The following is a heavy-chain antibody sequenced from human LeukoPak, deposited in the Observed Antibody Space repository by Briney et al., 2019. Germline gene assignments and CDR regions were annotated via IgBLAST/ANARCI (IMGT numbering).Heavy chain of an antibody. D-gene: IGHD1-14*01. CDR3: SRAGTGFNIPGAY. CDR2: LQYSGSA. V-gene: IGHV4-59*11. Sequence: SDTLSLTCSLSGASISSHNRSWIRQPPGKRLDRIGCLQYSGSADCKPGLKSRVTISLDTSKNQFSLKLTDVTAVETAVYYCSRAGTGFNIPGAYWGQGTLVTVAS. J-gene: IGHJ4*02. CDR1: GASISSHN.